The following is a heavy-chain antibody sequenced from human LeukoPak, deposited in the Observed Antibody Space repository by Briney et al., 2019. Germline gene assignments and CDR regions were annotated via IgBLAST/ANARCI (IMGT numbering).Heavy chain of an antibody. CDR1: RFTFSDYY. J-gene: IGHJ4*02. Sequence: GGSLRLSCAASRFTFSDYYMSWIRQAPGKGLEWVANIKPDGSERYYVDSVKGRFTISRDNAKNSLYLQMDSLRAEDTATYYCSRSLDYWGQGIQVTVSS. V-gene: IGHV3-7*01. CDR2: IKPDGSER. CDR3: SRSLDY.